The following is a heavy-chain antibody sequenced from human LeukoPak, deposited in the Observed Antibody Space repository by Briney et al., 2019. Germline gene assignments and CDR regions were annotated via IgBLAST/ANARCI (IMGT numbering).Heavy chain of an antibody. CDR1: GYTFNRYG. CDR2: ISAYNGNT. D-gene: IGHD5-24*01. Sequence: ASVKVSCKASGYTFNRYGFSWVRQAPGQGLEWLGWISAYNGNTNYAQKVQDRVTMTTDTSTSTAYMELRSLSSDDTAVYFCAKNHDYNNYPGYWGQGTLVGLSS. J-gene: IGHJ4*02. V-gene: IGHV1-18*01. CDR3: AKNHDYNNYPGY.